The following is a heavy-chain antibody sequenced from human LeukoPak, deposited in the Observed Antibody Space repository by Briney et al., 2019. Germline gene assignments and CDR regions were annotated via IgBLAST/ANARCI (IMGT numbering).Heavy chain of an antibody. CDR3: ARDGDRYCSGGSCYAIDY. Sequence: ETLSLTCAVYGGSFSGYYWGWIRQPPGKGLEWIGSIYHSGSTYYNPSLKSRVTISVDTSKNQFSLKLSSVTAADTAVYYCARDGDRYCSGGSCYAIDYWGQGTLVTVSS. D-gene: IGHD2-15*01. CDR1: GGSFSGYY. V-gene: IGHV4-38-2*02. J-gene: IGHJ4*02. CDR2: IYHSGST.